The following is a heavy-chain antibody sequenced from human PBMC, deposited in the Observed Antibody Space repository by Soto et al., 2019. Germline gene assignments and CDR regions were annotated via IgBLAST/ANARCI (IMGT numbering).Heavy chain of an antibody. D-gene: IGHD4-4*01. Sequence: SQTLSLACSISVDSVSSNSAAWNWIRQSPSRCLEWLGRTYYRSKWYNEYAVSVKSLITINPDTSKNQFSLQLNSVTPEDTAVYYCAITKSVYEYWGHGTLVSVSS. CDR1: VDSVSSNSAA. CDR3: AITKSVYEY. CDR2: TYYRSKWYN. V-gene: IGHV6-1*01. J-gene: IGHJ4*01.